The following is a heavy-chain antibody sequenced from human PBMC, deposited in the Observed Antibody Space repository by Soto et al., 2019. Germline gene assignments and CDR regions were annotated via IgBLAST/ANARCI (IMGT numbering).Heavy chain of an antibody. D-gene: IGHD3-10*01. Sequence: QVQLQQWGAGLLKPSETLSLTCAVYGGSFSGYKWTWIRQTPGKRLEWIGEINDSGNINYNPSLKSRVTILVDTPKKQLSLKLSSVTAADTAVYYCARGLILWFGELSRRGGYYYYMDVWGKGTTVTVSS. V-gene: IGHV4-34*01. CDR2: INDSGNI. CDR1: GGSFSGYK. CDR3: ARGLILWFGELSRRGGYYYYMDV. J-gene: IGHJ6*03.